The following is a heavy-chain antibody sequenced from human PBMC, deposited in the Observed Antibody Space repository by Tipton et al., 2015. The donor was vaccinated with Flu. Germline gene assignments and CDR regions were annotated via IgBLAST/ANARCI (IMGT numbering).Heavy chain of an antibody. D-gene: IGHD2-15*01. J-gene: IGHJ4*02. CDR2: INHSGST. Sequence: TLSLTCAVYGGSFSGYYWSWIRQPPGKGLEWIGEINHSGSTNYNPSLKSRVTISVDTSKNQFSLKLSSVTAADTAVYYCARAWWAGYCSGGSCYSRSYYFDYWGQGTLDTVSS. CDR1: GGSFSGYY. CDR3: ARAWWAGYCSGGSCYSRSYYFDY. V-gene: IGHV4-34*01.